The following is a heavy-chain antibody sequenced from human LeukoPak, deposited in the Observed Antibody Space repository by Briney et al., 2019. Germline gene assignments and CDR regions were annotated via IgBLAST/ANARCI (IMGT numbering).Heavy chain of an antibody. CDR3: ARDSLPTYYDIFTRNWFDP. CDR1: GFSFSSYA. CDR2: ITSYGGST. V-gene: IGHV3-64*01. Sequence: GGSLRLSCAASGFSFSSYAMHWVRQAPGKGLEYVSAITSYGGSTYYANSVKGRFSISRDNSKNTLYLQMGSLRAEDMAVYYCARDSLPTYYDIFTRNWFDPWGQGTLVTVSS. D-gene: IGHD3-9*01. J-gene: IGHJ5*02.